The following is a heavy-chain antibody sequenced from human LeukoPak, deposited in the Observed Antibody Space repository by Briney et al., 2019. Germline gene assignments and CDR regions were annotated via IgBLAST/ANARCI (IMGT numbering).Heavy chain of an antibody. J-gene: IGHJ5*02. Sequence: GESLKIPCKGSGYIFTSYWIGWVRQMPGKGLEWMGIIYPGDSDTRYSPSFQGQVTISADKSISTAYLQWSSLKASDTAMYYCARSSIAARQNNWFDPWGQGTLVTVSS. CDR1: GYIFTSYW. CDR2: IYPGDSDT. V-gene: IGHV5-51*01. D-gene: IGHD6-6*01. CDR3: ARSSIAARQNNWFDP.